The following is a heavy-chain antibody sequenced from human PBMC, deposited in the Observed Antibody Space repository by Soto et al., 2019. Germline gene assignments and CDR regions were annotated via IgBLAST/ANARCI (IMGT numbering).Heavy chain of an antibody. CDR1: GYTFTSYG. CDR2: IIAGNGNT. D-gene: IGHD3-9*01. V-gene: IGHV1-3*01. J-gene: IGHJ4*02. Sequence: EASVKVSRKASGYTFTSYGMHWVRQAPGQRLDWMGWIIAGNGNTQYSQKFQGRVTITRDTSASTAYMELSSLESEDTAVYYCSRDDSDWFFNWGRGTLVTVSS. CDR3: SRDDSDWFFN.